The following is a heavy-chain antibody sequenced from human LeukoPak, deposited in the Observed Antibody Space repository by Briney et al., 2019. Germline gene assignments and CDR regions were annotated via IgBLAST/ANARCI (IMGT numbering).Heavy chain of an antibody. CDR1: GYSFTSYW. Sequence: GESLKISCKGSGYSFTSYWIGWVRQMPGKGLEWMGIIYRGDSDTRYSPSFQGQVTISADKSISTAYLQWHSLKASDTAMYYCAEASTPIRGFCSTSSCTLFDQWGQGTLVTVSS. J-gene: IGHJ4*02. CDR2: IYRGDSDT. D-gene: IGHD2/OR15-2a*01. V-gene: IGHV5-51*01. CDR3: AEASTPIRGFCSTSSCTLFDQ.